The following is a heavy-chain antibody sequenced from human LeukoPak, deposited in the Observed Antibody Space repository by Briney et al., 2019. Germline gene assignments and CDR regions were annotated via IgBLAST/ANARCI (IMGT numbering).Heavy chain of an antibody. CDR2: ISAYNGNT. J-gene: IGHJ6*03. V-gene: IGHV1-18*01. CDR3: ARESEGYYMDV. CDR1: GYTFTSYG. Sequence: ASVKVSCKASGYTFTSYGISWVRQAPGQGLERMGWISAYNGNTNYAQKLQGRVTITTDESTSTAYMELSSLRSEDTAVYYCARESEGYYMDVWGKGTTVTVSS.